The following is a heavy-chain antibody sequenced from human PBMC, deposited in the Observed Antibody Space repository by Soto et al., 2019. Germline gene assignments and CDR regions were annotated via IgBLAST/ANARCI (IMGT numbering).Heavy chain of an antibody. Sequence: GESLKISCKGSGYNFAGYWIAWVRQMPGKGLELMGIIYPSDSDTRYRPSFQGQVTISADKSISSAYLEWSSLRASETAMYYCARGGVSTRTFDYWGQGTAVTVSS. V-gene: IGHV5-51*01. CDR3: ARGGVSTRTFDY. CDR2: IYPSDSDT. J-gene: IGHJ4*02. CDR1: GYNFAGYW. D-gene: IGHD3-3*01.